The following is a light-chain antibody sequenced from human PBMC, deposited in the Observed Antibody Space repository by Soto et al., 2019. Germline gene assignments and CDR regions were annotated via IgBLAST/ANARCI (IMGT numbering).Light chain of an antibody. Sequence: QSVLTQPPSVSGAPGQRVTISCTGSSSNIGAGYDVHWFQQFPGTAPKLLIYSSYNRPSGVPDRFSGSKSGTLASLAITGLQAEDEADFYCQSYDSSLSAYVFGTGTKGTVL. V-gene: IGLV1-40*01. CDR3: QSYDSSLSAYV. CDR2: SSY. CDR1: SSNIGAGYD. J-gene: IGLJ1*01.